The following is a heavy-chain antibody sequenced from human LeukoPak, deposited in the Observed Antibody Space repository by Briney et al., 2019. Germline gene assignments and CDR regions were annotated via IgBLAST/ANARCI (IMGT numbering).Heavy chain of an antibody. CDR1: GFTFSSYS. CDR2: ISSSGSYI. J-gene: IGHJ6*04. D-gene: IGHD3-3*01. V-gene: IGHV3-21*01. CDR3: ARAPNAMGDFRMDV. Sequence: GGSLRLPCAASGFTFSSYSMNWVRQAPGKGLEWVSSISSSGSYIYYADSVKGRFTISRDNAKNSLYLQMNSLRAEDTAVYYCARAPNAMGDFRMDVWGKGTTVTVSS.